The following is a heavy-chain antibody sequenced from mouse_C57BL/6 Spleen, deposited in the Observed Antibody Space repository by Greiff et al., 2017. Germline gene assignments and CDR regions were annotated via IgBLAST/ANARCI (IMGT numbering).Heavy chain of an antibody. CDR2: IYPGDGDT. CDR1: GYAFSSYW. J-gene: IGHJ1*03. CDR3: ARYGIDYGSSYWYFDV. D-gene: IGHD1-1*01. V-gene: IGHV1-80*01. Sequence: QVQLQQSGAELVKPGASVKISCKASGYAFSSYWMNWVKQRPGKGLEWIGQIYPGDGDTNYNGKFKGKATLTADKSSSTAYMQLSSLTSEDSAVYFCARYGIDYGSSYWYFDVWGTGTTVTVSS.